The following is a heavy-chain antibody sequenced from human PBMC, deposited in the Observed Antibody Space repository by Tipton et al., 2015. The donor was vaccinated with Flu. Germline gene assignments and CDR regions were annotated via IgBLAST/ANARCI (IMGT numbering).Heavy chain of an antibody. CDR1: GGSISSSNW. V-gene: IGHV4-4*02. CDR3: ARDRDILAYNNNYEMDV. J-gene: IGHJ6*02. CDR2: IYHSGST. Sequence: TLSLTCAVSGGSISSSNWWSWVRQPPGKGLEWIGQIYHSGSTNYNPSLKSRVTISIDKSKNQFSLKMRSVTAADTAVYYCARDRDILAYNNNYEMDVWGQGTTVIVSS. D-gene: IGHD1-14*01.